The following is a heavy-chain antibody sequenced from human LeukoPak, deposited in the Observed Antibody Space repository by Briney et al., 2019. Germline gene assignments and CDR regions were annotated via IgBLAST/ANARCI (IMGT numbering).Heavy chain of an antibody. D-gene: IGHD3-10*01. V-gene: IGHV1-18*01. CDR1: GYTFTSYG. Sequence: GASVKVSCKASGYTFTSYGISWVRQAPGQGLEWMGWISAYNGNTNYAQKLQGRVTMTTDTSTSTAYMELRSLRSDDTAVYYCARVWRHRYGSANPYAFDIWGQGTMVTVSS. CDR2: ISAYNGNT. J-gene: IGHJ3*02. CDR3: ARVWRHRYGSANPYAFDI.